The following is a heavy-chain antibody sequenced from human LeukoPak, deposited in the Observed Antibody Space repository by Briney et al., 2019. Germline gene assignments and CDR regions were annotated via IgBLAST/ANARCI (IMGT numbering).Heavy chain of an antibody. CDR1: GGSISSGGYS. CDR3: ARVPKDYYDSSGHFDY. CDR2: IYYSGST. J-gene: IGHJ4*02. V-gene: IGHV4-31*03. D-gene: IGHD3-22*01. Sequence: PSQTLSLTCTVSGGSISSGGYSWSWIRQHPGKGLEWIGYIYYSGSTYYNPSLKSRVTISVDTSKNQFSLKLSSVTAADTAVYYCARVPKDYYDSSGHFDYWGQGTLVTVSS.